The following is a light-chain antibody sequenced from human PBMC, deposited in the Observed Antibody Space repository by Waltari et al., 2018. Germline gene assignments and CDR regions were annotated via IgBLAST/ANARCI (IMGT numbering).Light chain of an antibody. CDR1: QSVSSN. J-gene: IGKJ1*01. CDR3: QQYGGS. Sequence: EVVMRQSPATLSVSPGVGATLSCRASQSVSSNLAGYQTKPGQAPRLLIYGASTRATGIPARFSGSGSGTDFALSISSLQPEDHAVYYCQQYGGSFGQGTKVEI. V-gene: IGKV3-15*01. CDR2: GAS.